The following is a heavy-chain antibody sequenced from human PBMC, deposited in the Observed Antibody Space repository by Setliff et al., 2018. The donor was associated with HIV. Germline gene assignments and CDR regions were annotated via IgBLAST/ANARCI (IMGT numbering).Heavy chain of an antibody. J-gene: IGHJ3*02. D-gene: IGHD2-2*01. Sequence: PSETLSLTCAVYGGSFSGYYWSWIRQPPGKGLEWIGEINHSGSTNYNPSLKSRVTISVDTSKNQFSLKLSSVTAADTAVYYCARASHCSSTSCPEGHAFDIWGQGTMVTVSS. CDR2: INHSGST. CDR3: ARASHCSSTSCPEGHAFDI. V-gene: IGHV4-34*01. CDR1: GGSFSGYY.